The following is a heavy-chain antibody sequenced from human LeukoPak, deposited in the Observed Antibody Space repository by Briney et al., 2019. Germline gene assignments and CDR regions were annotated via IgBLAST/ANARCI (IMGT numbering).Heavy chain of an antibody. Sequence: ASVKVSCKASGHTFTGYYMHWVRQAPGQGLEWMGWINPNSGGTNYAQKFQGRVTMTRDTSISTAYMELSRLRSDDTAVYYCAREARVLAYYYDSSGYRRNTDALDIWGQGTMVTVSS. D-gene: IGHD3-22*01. CDR1: GHTFTGYY. CDR3: AREARVLAYYYDSSGYRRNTDALDI. V-gene: IGHV1-2*02. J-gene: IGHJ3*02. CDR2: INPNSGGT.